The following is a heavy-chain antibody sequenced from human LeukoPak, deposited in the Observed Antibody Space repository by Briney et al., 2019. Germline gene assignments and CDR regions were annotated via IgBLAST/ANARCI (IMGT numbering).Heavy chain of an antibody. CDR1: GGSISSGSYY. Sequence: SETLSLTCTVSGGSISSGSYYWSWIRQPAGKGLEWIGRIYTSGSTNYNPSLKSRVTISVDTSKNQFSLKLSSVTAADTAVYYCARSLPYYYYYYMDVWGKGTTVTISS. CDR3: ARSLPYYYYYYMDV. CDR2: IYTSGST. V-gene: IGHV4-61*02. J-gene: IGHJ6*03.